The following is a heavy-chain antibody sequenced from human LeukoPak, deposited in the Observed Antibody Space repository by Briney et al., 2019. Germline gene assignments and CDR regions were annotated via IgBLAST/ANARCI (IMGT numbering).Heavy chain of an antibody. CDR3: ATSGIVGATIIPYNWFDP. V-gene: IGHV1-24*01. CDR1: GYTLTELS. D-gene: IGHD1-26*01. CDR2: FDPEDGET. Sequence: ASVKVSCKVSGYTLTELSMHWVRQAPGKGLEWMGGFDPEDGETIYAQKFQGRVTMTEDTSTDTAYMELSSLRSEDTAVYYCATSGIVGATIIPYNWFDPWGQGTLVTVSS. J-gene: IGHJ5*02.